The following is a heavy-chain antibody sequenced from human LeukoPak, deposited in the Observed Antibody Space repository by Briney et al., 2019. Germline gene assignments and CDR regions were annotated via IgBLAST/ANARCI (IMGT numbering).Heavy chain of an antibody. J-gene: IGHJ4*02. CDR2: IYYSGST. CDR1: GGSISSYY. Sequence: SETLSLTCTVSGGSISSYYWSWIRQPPGKGLEWIGYIYYSGSTNYNPSLKSRVTISVDTSKNQFSLKLSSVTAADTAVYYCARAPGITAAGYFDYWGQGALVTVSS. CDR3: ARAPGITAAGYFDY. V-gene: IGHV4-59*01. D-gene: IGHD6-13*01.